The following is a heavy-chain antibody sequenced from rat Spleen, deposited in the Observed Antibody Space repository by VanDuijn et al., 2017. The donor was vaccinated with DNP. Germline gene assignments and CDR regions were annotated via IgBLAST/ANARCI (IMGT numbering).Heavy chain of an antibody. J-gene: IGHJ4*01. V-gene: IGHV2-32*01. D-gene: IGHD1-3*01. CDR2: VWSEGGT. Sequence: QVQLKESGPGLVQPSQTLSLTCTVSGSSLSSSNVHWVRQPPGKGLEWMGLVWSEGGTSFNSALKSRLSISKDTSKSQVFLKMNSLQTEDTATYYCASTLVNYGTYGYYAMDAWGQGTLVTVSS. CDR3: ASTLVNYGTYGYYAMDA. CDR1: GSSLSSSN.